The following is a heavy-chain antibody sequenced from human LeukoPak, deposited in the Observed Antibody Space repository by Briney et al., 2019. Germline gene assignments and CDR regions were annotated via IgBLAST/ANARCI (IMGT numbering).Heavy chain of an antibody. D-gene: IGHD6-25*01. CDR3: ARVKNGRGYDLYYYYYMDV. J-gene: IGHJ6*03. Sequence: ETLSLTCAVYGGSFSGYYWSWIRQPPGKGLEWIGEINLSGSTNYNPTLKSRVTISVDTPKSQFSLKVSSVTAADTAVYYCARVKNGRGYDLYYYYYMDVWGKGTTVTVS. CDR1: GGSFSGYY. V-gene: IGHV4-34*01. CDR2: INLSGST.